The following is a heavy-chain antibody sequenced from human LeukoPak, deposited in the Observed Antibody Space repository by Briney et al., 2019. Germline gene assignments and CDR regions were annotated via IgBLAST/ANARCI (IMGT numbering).Heavy chain of an antibody. CDR1: GYTFTSYD. J-gene: IGHJ4*02. CDR2: MNPNSGNT. D-gene: IGHD3-10*01. CDR3: ARGMLWFGELSDKDY. V-gene: IGHV1-8*01. Sequence: GASVKVSYKASGYTFTSYDINWVRQATGKGLEWMGWMNPNSGNTGYAQNFQGRVTMTRNTSISTAYMELSRLTSDDTAVYYCARGMLWFGELSDKDYWGQGTLVTVSS.